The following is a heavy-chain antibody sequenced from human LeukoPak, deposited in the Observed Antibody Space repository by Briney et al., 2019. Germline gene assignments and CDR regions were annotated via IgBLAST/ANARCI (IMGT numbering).Heavy chain of an antibody. CDR2: ISYDGSDK. J-gene: IGHJ4*02. V-gene: IGHV3-30-3*01. CDR3: ARDWGRRYSSGWYGDFDY. D-gene: IGHD6-19*01. CDR1: GFTFGHYW. Sequence: GGSLRLSCAASGFTFGHYWMDWVRQAPGKGLEWVAVISYDGSDKYYADSMKGRFTISRDNSKNTLYLQMNSLRPEDTAVYYCARDWGRRYSSGWYGDFDYWGQGTLVTVSS.